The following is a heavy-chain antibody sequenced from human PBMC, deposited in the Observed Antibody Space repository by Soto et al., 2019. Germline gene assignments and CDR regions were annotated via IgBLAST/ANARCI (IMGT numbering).Heavy chain of an antibody. CDR3: ARMATFGSLNWCDH. V-gene: IGHV1-8*01. Sequence: AAVKVSCTSSGYSFTNNDVTWVRQATGQGLEWMGWMNPGSGDTGYAQKFQGRVTMTRDISIATAYMELSSLRSDDTAIYYCARMATFGSLNWCDHWGQGARVTVSS. CDR1: GYSFTNND. CDR2: MNPGSGDT. D-gene: IGHD3-16*01. J-gene: IGHJ5*02.